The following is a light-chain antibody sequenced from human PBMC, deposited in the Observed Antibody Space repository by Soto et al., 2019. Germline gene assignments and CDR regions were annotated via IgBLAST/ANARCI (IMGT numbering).Light chain of an antibody. CDR3: QQYKDWPPLT. CDR1: QNININ. Sequence: MTQSPSTLSASVGDRVTITCRASQNININLAWYQQRPGQAPRVLIYGASSRASGIPDRFSGSGSGTDFTLTINRLEPDDFAFYYCQQYKDWPPLTFGGGTRVEIK. J-gene: IGKJ4*01. V-gene: IGKV3D-15*01. CDR2: GAS.